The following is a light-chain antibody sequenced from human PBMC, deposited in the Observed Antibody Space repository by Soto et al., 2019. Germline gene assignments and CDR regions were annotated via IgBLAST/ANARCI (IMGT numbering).Light chain of an antibody. Sequence: DIVMTQSPDSLAVSLGERATINCKSSQSVLYSSNNKNYLDWYQQKLGQPPKLLIYWASTRESGVPDRFSGSGSGTDFPLTISSLQAEDVAVYYCQQYYSTLRTFGQGTKVEIK. J-gene: IGKJ1*01. V-gene: IGKV4-1*01. CDR3: QQYYSTLRT. CDR2: WAS. CDR1: QSVLYSSNNKNY.